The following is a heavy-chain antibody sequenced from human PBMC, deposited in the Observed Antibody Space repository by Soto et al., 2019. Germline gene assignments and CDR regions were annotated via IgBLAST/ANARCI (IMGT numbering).Heavy chain of an antibody. Sequence: QVQLVESGGGVVQPGRSLRLSCAASGFTFSSYAMHWVRQAPGKGLEWVAVISYDGSNKYYADSVKGRFTISRDNSKNTLYLQMNSLRAEDTAVYYCARDHYYDSSGYDPTRAPDYWGQGTLVTVSS. V-gene: IGHV3-30-3*01. CDR1: GFTFSSYA. D-gene: IGHD3-22*01. CDR2: ISYDGSNK. CDR3: ARDHYYDSSGYDPTRAPDY. J-gene: IGHJ4*02.